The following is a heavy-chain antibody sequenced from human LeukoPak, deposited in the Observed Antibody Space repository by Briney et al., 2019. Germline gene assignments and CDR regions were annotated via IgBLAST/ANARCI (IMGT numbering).Heavy chain of an antibody. Sequence: SETLSLTCTVSGASISSWYWSWIRQPPGKGLEWIGNIYGSGSTNYNPSLKSRVTMSADTSKNQISLKLSFVTAADTAVYYCARFNYYDSSGYPDYWGQGTLVTVSS. J-gene: IGHJ4*02. V-gene: IGHV4-59*01. CDR1: GASISSWY. CDR3: ARFNYYDSSGYPDY. D-gene: IGHD3-22*01. CDR2: IYGSGST.